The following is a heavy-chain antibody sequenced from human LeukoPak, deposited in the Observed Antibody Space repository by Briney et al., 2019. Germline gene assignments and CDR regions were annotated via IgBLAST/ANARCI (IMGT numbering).Heavy chain of an antibody. V-gene: IGHV4-30-4*08. J-gene: IGHJ4*02. CDR3: ARDRLLDY. CDR2: IYYSGST. D-gene: IGHD2-15*01. CDR1: GGSFSEYY. Sequence: SETLSLTCAVYGGSFSEYYWSWIRQPPGKGLEWIGYIYYSGSTYYNPSLKSRVTISVDTSKNQFSLKLSSVTAADTAVYYCARDRLLDYWGQGTLVTVSS.